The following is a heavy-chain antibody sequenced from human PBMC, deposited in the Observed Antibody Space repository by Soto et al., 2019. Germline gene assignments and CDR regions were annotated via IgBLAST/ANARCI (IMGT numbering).Heavy chain of an antibody. CDR1: GGSISSGGYY. CDR3: ARDVLSSSSRGYYYYGMDV. CDR2: IYYSGST. D-gene: IGHD6-13*01. V-gene: IGHV4-31*03. J-gene: IGHJ6*02. Sequence: SETLSLTCTVSGGSISSGGYYWSWIRQHPGKGLVWIGYIYYSGSTYYNPSLKSRVTISVDTSKNQFSLKLSSVTAADTAVYYCARDVLSSSSRGYYYYGMDVWGQGTTVTVSS.